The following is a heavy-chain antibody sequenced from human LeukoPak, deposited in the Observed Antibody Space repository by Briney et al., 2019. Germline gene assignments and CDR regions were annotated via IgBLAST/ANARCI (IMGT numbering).Heavy chain of an antibody. CDR2: INSDGSST. D-gene: IGHD5-24*01. V-gene: IGHV3-74*01. CDR3: AKVDDYGDY. Sequence: GGSLRLSCAASGFTFSSYWMHWVRQAPGKGLVWVSRINSDGSSTSYADSAKGRFTISRDNAKNSMYLLMNSLKSEDTAVYYCAKVDDYGDYWGQGTLVTVSS. J-gene: IGHJ4*02. CDR1: GFTFSSYW.